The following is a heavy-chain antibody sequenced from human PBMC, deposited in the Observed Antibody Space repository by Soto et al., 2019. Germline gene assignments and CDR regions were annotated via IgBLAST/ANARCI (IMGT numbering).Heavy chain of an antibody. CDR3: AKLPAYYFDSSGYYFFDY. CDR2: ISGSGGTT. CDR1: GFTFSSYA. V-gene: IGHV3-23*01. D-gene: IGHD3-22*01. Sequence: GGSLRLSCAASGFTFSSYAMTWVRQAPGKGLEWVSAISGSGGTTYYADSVKGRFTISRDSSKNTLYLQMNSLRARDTAVYYFAKLPAYYFDSSGYYFFDYWGQGTLVTVSS. J-gene: IGHJ4*02.